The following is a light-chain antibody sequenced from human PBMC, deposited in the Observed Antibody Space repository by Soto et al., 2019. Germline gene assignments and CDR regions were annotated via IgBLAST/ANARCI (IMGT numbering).Light chain of an antibody. CDR1: QYISTK. J-gene: IGKJ1*01. CDR3: QQYGASPWT. CDR2: GAS. V-gene: IGKV3-20*01. Sequence: VLTQSPDSLSLSPGERATLFCRSNQYISTKLAWYQQKPGRAPRLLFSGASSRATDTPDRFSGSGSGTDFTLIISGVEAEDFAIYYCQQYGASPWTFGQGTRGDLK.